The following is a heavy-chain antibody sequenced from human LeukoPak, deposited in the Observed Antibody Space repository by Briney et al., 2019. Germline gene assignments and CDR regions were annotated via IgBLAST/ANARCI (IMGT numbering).Heavy chain of an antibody. J-gene: IGHJ4*01. Sequence: SETLSLTCTVSGASISSHYWNWVRQPPGKGLEWIGYVYYSGGTNYNPSLKTRVTLSLATSTAQFSLTLTSVTAADTAVYSCARLSTYYDFWSSLDYWGHRTLVTVSS. CDR3: ARLSTYYDFWSSLDY. V-gene: IGHV4-59*11. CDR1: GASISSHY. CDR2: VYYSGGT. D-gene: IGHD3-3*01.